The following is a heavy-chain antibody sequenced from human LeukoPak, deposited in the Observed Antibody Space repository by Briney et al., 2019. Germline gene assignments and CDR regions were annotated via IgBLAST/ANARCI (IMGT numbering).Heavy chain of an antibody. CDR3: ARDYNDILTGFTIWYYYGMDV. J-gene: IGHJ6*04. V-gene: IGHV1-69*06. CDR2: IIPIFGTA. D-gene: IGHD3-9*01. CDR1: GGTFSSYG. Sequence: SVKVSCKASGGTFSSYGISWVRRAPGQGLEWMGGIIPIFGTANYAQKFQGRVTITADKSTSTAYMELSSLRSEDTAVYYCARDYNDILTGFTIWYYYGMDVWGKGTTVTVSS.